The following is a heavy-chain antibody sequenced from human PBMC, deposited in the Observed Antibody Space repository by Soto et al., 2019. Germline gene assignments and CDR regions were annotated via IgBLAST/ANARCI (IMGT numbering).Heavy chain of an antibody. J-gene: IGHJ6*02. D-gene: IGHD1-26*01. Sequence: QVQLVQSGAEVKKPGSSVKVSCEASGGTFSSYPINWVRQAPGQGLEWMGGIIPFFGTSNYAQKFQGRVTITADDSTSTAYMELRSLRSEDTAVXYCARVGHITNYGMAVWGQGTTVTVSS. CDR1: GGTFSSYP. CDR3: ARVGHITNYGMAV. V-gene: IGHV1-69*01. CDR2: IIPFFGTS.